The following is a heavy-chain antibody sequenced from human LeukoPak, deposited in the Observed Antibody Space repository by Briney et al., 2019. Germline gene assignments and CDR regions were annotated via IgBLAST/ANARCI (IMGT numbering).Heavy chain of an antibody. D-gene: IGHD4-17*01. CDR2: ISSNGGST. CDR1: GFTFSSYA. CDR3: ARTLSYGDFYYYYYMDV. J-gene: IGHJ6*03. V-gene: IGHV3-64*01. Sequence: GGSLRLSCAASGFTFSSYAMHWVRQAPGKGLEYVSAISSNGGSTYYANSVKGRFTISRDNSKNTLYLQMGSLRAEDMAAYYCARTLSYGDFYYYYYMDVWGKGTTVTVSS.